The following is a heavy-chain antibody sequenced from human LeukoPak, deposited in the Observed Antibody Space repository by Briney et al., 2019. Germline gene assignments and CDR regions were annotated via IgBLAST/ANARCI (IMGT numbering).Heavy chain of an antibody. D-gene: IGHD3-10*01. CDR3: ARDVYYGSGSWGRYFDY. V-gene: IGHV7-4-1*02. Sequence: ASVKVSCKASGYTSTSYDINWVRQATGQGLEWMGWINTNTGNPTYAQGFTGRFVFSLDTSVSTACLQISSLKAEDTAVYYCARDVYYGSGSWGRYFDYWGQGTLVTVSS. CDR1: GYTSTSYD. CDR2: INTNTGNP. J-gene: IGHJ4*02.